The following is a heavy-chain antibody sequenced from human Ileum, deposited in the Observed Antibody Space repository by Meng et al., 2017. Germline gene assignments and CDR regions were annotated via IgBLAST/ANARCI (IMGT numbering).Heavy chain of an antibody. V-gene: IGHV1-18*01. CDR1: GYSFTNYG. CDR2: TSTYNSNR. Sequence: QGHLVQSGPEVRKPGASVTVSCQDSGYSFTNYGINWVRQAPGKGLEWMGWTSTYNSNRNYAQSLQGRVTMTTDTSTTTAYMELRSLTFDDTAVYYCARGRHCSSTTCYLSDSWGQGTLVTVSS. J-gene: IGHJ4*02. CDR3: ARGRHCSSTTCYLSDS. D-gene: IGHD2-2*01.